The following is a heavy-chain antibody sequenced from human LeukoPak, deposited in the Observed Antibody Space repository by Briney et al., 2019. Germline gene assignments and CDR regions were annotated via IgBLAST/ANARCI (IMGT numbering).Heavy chain of an antibody. Sequence: QPGGSLTLSCAASGFTFSSYWMYCVRQAPRKGLVWVSRINSDGSSTNYADSVKGRFTISRENAKNTLYLQMNSVRAEDTAVYYCGRGGIRFIDNWGQGTLVTVSS. D-gene: IGHD3-10*01. J-gene: IGHJ4*02. CDR1: GFTFSSYW. CDR2: INSDGSST. CDR3: GRGGIRFIDN. V-gene: IGHV3-74*01.